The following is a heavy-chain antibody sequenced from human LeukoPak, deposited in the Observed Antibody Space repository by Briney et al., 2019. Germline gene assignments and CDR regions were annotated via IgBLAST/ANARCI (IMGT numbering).Heavy chain of an antibody. Sequence: SETLSLICTVSGDSISSSSYYWGWIRQPPGKGLEWIGSIHYSGSTNYNPSLKSRVTISVDTSKNQFSLKLSSVTAADTAVYYCARGYCSGGSCYSYYYYNYMDVWGKGTTVTVSS. J-gene: IGHJ6*03. V-gene: IGHV4-39*07. CDR1: GDSISSSSYY. D-gene: IGHD2-15*01. CDR2: IHYSGST. CDR3: ARGYCSGGSCYSYYYYNYMDV.